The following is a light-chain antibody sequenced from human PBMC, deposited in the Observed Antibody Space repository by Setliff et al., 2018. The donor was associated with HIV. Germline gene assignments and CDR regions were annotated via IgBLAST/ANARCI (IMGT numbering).Light chain of an antibody. CDR3: CSYASTGSFV. J-gene: IGLJ1*01. Sequence: QSALTQPASVSASPGQSIAIACTGTSSDVGTYNYVSWYQQHPGKAPKLMIYDVSSRLPGVSDRFSGSKSGNTASLTISGLQTEDEAEYYCCSYASTGSFVFGTGTKVTVL. V-gene: IGLV2-23*02. CDR1: SSDVGTYNY. CDR2: DVS.